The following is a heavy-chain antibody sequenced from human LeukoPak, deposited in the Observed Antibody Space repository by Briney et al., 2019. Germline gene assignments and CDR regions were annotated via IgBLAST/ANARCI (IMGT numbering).Heavy chain of an antibody. J-gene: IGHJ4*02. CDR2: TYYRSKWYN. CDR1: GDSVSTNSAA. CDR3: ARELWGFDY. V-gene: IGHV6-1*01. D-gene: IGHD7-27*01. Sequence: SQTLSLTCAISGDSVSTNSAAWHWIRQSPSRGLEWLGRTYYRSKWYNEYAVSVRSRITIDADTSKNQFSVHLNSVTPEDTAVHYCARELWGFDYWGQGTLVTVSS.